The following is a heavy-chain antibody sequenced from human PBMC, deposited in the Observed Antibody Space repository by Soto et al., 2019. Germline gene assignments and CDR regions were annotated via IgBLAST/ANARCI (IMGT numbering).Heavy chain of an antibody. V-gene: IGHV4-34*01. J-gene: IGHJ5*02. CDR3: ARASKKHYYGSGSYRWFDP. CDR2: INHSGST. D-gene: IGHD3-10*01. CDR1: GGSFSGYY. Sequence: SETLSLTCAVYGGSFSGYYWSWIRQPPGKGLEWIGEINHSGSTNYNPSLKSRVTISVDTSKNQFSLKLSSVTAADTAVYYCARASKKHYYGSGSYRWFDPWGQGTLVTVSS.